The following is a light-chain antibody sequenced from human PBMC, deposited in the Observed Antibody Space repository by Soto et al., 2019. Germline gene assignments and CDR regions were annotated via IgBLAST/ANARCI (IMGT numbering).Light chain of an antibody. CDR1: SSNIGSNT. Sequence: QSFLTQPPSASETPGQRVTIACSGSSSNIGSNTVNWYQQLPGTAPKLVVYSNNQRPSGVPDRFSGSKSGSSASLVISGLQSEDEADYYCAAWDDSLNAYVFGTGTKVTV. CDR3: AAWDDSLNAYV. V-gene: IGLV1-44*01. J-gene: IGLJ1*01. CDR2: SNN.